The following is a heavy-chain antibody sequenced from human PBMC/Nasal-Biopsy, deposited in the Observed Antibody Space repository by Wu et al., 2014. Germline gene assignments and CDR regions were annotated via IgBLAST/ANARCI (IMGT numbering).Heavy chain of an antibody. CDR1: GYTFTSFG. J-gene: IGHJ4*02. Sequence: KVSCKTSGYTFTSFGITWVRQAPGQGLEWMGWISPQSGSTNSAQTLHGRLTMTTDTSTSTAYMELRSLKSDDTAVYYCARGGEYCTTTRCYSADVWGQGTLVTVSS. V-gene: IGHV1-18*04. CDR2: ISPQSGST. D-gene: IGHD2-2*01. CDR3: ARGGEYCTTTRCYSADV.